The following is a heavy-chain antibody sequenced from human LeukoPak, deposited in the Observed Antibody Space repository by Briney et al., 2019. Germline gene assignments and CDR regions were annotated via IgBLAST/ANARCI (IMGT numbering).Heavy chain of an antibody. D-gene: IGHD3-9*01. V-gene: IGHV3-11*04. CDR1: GFTFSDYY. Sequence: GGSLRLSYAASGFTFSDYYMSWIRQAPGKGLEWVSYISSSGSTIYYADSVKGRFTISRDNAKNSLYLQMNSLRAEDTAVYYCERDFRYFDWLFDYWGQGTLVTVSS. CDR3: ERDFRYFDWLFDY. CDR2: ISSSGSTI. J-gene: IGHJ4*02.